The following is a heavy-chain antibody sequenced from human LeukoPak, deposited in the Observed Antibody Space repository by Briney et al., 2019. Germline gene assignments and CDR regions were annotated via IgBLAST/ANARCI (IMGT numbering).Heavy chain of an antibody. V-gene: IGHV4-34*01. CDR3: ASAPPYYYYGMDV. CDR1: GGSFSGYY. CDR2: INHSGST. J-gene: IGHJ6*02. Sequence: SETLSLTCAVYGGSFSGYYWSWIRQPPGKGLEWIGGINHSGSTNYNPSLKSRVTISVDTSKNQFSLKLSSVTAADTAVYYCASAPPYYYYGMDVWGQGTTVTVSS.